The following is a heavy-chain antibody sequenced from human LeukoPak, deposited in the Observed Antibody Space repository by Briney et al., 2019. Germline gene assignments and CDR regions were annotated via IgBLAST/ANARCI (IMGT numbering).Heavy chain of an antibody. V-gene: IGHV3-23*01. D-gene: IGHD3-16*02. J-gene: IGHJ4*02. CDR1: GFTFSSYG. Sequence: GGSLRLSCAASGFTFSSYGMSWVRQAPGKGLEWVSAISGSGGSTYYAGSVKGRFTISRDNSKNTLYLQMNSLRAEDTAVYYCAKRGYDYVWGSYRSPYYFDYWGQGTLVTVSS. CDR3: AKRGYDYVWGSYRSPYYFDY. CDR2: ISGSGGST.